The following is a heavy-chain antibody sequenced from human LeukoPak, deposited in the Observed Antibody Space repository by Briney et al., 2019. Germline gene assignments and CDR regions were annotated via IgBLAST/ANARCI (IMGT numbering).Heavy chain of an antibody. D-gene: IGHD2-2*01. CDR1: GYSFTSYW. J-gene: IGHJ4*02. CDR3: ASSIVVVPAATIDY. V-gene: IGHV5-10-1*01. CDR2: IDPSDSYT. Sequence: RGESLRISCKGSGYSFTSYWISWVRQMPGKGLEWMGRIDPSDSYTNYSPSFQSHVTISADKSISTAYLQWSSLKASDTAMYYCASSIVVVPAATIDYWGQGTLVTVSS.